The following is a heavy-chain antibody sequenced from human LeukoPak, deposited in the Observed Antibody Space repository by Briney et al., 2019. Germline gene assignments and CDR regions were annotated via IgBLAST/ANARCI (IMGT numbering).Heavy chain of an antibody. D-gene: IGHD3-22*01. J-gene: IGHJ4*02. CDR2: IRYDGSNK. Sequence: GGSLRLSCAASGFTFGSYGMHWVRQAPGKGLEWVAFIRYDGSNKYYADSVKGRFTISRDNSKNTLYLQMNSLRAEDTAVYYCARDPATFYDSSGPRVFDYWGQGTLVTVSS. V-gene: IGHV3-30*02. CDR1: GFTFGSYG. CDR3: ARDPATFYDSSGPRVFDY.